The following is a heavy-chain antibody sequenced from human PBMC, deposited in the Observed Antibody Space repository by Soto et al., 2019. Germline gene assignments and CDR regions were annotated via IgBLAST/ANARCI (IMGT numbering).Heavy chain of an antibody. CDR3: ARGKTGSYYYYYGMDV. V-gene: IGHV4-34*01. J-gene: IGHJ6*02. CDR1: VGSFSGYY. Sequence: SETLSLTCAVYVGSFSGYYWSWIRQPPGKGLEWIGEINHSGSTNYNPSLKSRVTISVDTSKNQFSLKLSSVTAADTAVYYCARGKTGSYYYYYGMDVWGQGTTVTVSS. D-gene: IGHD3-10*01. CDR2: INHSGST.